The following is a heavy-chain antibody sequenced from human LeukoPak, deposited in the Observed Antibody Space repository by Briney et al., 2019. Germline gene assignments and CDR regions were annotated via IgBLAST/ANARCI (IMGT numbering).Heavy chain of an antibody. D-gene: IGHD3-22*01. CDR3: ARAPYRTYYYDSSGYYFDY. Sequence: ASVKVSCNASGYTFTSYGISWVRQAPGQGLEWMGWISAYNGNTNYAQKLQGRVTMTTDTSTSTAYMELRSLRSDDTAVYYCARAPYRTYYYDSSGYYFDYWGQGTLVTVSS. CDR1: GYTFTSYG. J-gene: IGHJ4*02. CDR2: ISAYNGNT. V-gene: IGHV1-18*01.